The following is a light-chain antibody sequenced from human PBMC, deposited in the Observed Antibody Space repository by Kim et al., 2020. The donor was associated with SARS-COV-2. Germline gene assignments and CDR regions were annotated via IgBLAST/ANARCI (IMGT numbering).Light chain of an antibody. CDR1: SSNIGADYD. CDR2: GNN. Sequence: QSVLTQPPSVSGAPGQRVTISCTGSSSNIGADYDVHWYQQAPGTAPTFLIYGNNNRPSVVPDRFSVSKSGTSASLAITGLQAEDEGDYYCQSYDSSLSGAVFGGGTQLTVL. V-gene: IGLV1-40*01. J-gene: IGLJ3*02. CDR3: QSYDSSLSGAV.